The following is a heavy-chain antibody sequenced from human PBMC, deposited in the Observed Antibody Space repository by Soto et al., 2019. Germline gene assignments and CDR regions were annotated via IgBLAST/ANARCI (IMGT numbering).Heavy chain of an antibody. CDR3: AKGWGDY. J-gene: IGHJ4*02. D-gene: IGHD3-16*01. CDR1: GLTLYSYV. Sequence: DVQLLESGGDLVQPGGSLRLSCAASGLTLYSYVMSWVRQAPGKGLEWVSGISGGSTYYADSVKGRFTISRDNSKNTLLLQMNSLRAEDTAAYYCAKGWGDYWGQGTLVTVSS. CDR2: ISGGST. V-gene: IGHV3-23*01.